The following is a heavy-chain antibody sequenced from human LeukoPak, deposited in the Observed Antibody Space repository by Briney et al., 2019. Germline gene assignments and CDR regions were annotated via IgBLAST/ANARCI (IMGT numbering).Heavy chain of an antibody. CDR1: GGTFNSYA. CDR2: IIPIFGTA. J-gene: IGHJ4*02. V-gene: IGHV1-69*05. Sequence: SVKVSCKASGGTFNSYAISWVRQAPGQGLEWMGRIIPIFGTANYAQKFQGRVTITTDESTSTAYMELSSLRSEDTAVYYCARREMIVGEAVDYWGQGTLVTVSS. CDR3: ARREMIVGEAVDY. D-gene: IGHD3-22*01.